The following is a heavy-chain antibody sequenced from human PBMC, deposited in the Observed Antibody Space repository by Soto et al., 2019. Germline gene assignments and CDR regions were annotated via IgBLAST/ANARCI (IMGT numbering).Heavy chain of an antibody. D-gene: IGHD3-22*01. J-gene: IGHJ6*02. CDR1: GGTFSSYA. Sequence: SVKVSCKASGGTFSSYAISWVRQAPGQGLEWMGGIIPIFGTANYAQKFQGRVTITADESTSTAYMELSSLRSEDTAVYYCARYRPTSYYYDSSVPTVYYNGTHFCGQATTLTVSS. V-gene: IGHV1-69*13. CDR3: ARYRPTSYYYDSSVPTVYYNGTHF. CDR2: IIPIFGTA.